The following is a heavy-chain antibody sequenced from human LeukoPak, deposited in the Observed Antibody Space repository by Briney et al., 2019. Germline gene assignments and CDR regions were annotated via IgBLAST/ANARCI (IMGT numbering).Heavy chain of an antibody. CDR1: GFTFSSYA. V-gene: IGHV3-23*01. J-gene: IGHJ4*02. CDR2: ISGSGGST. CDR3: AKNIDYYGSGSYYRSYFDY. D-gene: IGHD3-10*01. Sequence: GGSLRLSCAASGFTFSSYAMSWVRQAPGEGLEWVSAISGSGGSTYYADSVKGRFTISRDNSKNTLYLQMNSLRAEDTAVYYCAKNIDYYGSGSYYRSYFDYWGQGTLVTVSS.